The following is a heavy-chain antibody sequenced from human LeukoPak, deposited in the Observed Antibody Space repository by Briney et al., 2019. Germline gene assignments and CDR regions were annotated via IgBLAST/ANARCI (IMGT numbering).Heavy chain of an antibody. CDR1: GGSTSSYY. CDR3: ARDGYSGNDGI. CDR2: IYHSGST. Sequence: SETLSLTCTVSGGSTSSYYWSWIRQPPRKGLEWIGYIYHSGSTNHNPSLKSRVTISVDTSKNQFSLKLSSVTAADTAVYYCARDGYSGNDGIWGHGTLVTVSS. D-gene: IGHD5-12*01. J-gene: IGHJ4*01. V-gene: IGHV4-59*01.